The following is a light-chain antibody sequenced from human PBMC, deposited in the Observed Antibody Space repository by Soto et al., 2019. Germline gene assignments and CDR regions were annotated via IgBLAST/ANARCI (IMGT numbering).Light chain of an antibody. J-gene: IGKJ1*01. V-gene: IGKV2-28*01. CDR3: MQTLQTPT. CDR2: LGS. CDR1: QSLLHRNGFNH. Sequence: DIVMTQSPLYLPVTPGEPASISCRSNQSLLHRNGFNHLDWYLQRPGQSPQLLIYLGSNRASGVPDRFSGSGSGTDFTLKISRVEAEDVGVYYCMQTLQTPTFGQGTKVDIK.